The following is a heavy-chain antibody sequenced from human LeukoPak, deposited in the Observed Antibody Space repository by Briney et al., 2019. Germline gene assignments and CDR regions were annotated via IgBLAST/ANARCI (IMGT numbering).Heavy chain of an antibody. Sequence: GGSPRLSCAASGFTFSSYGMHWVRQAPGKGLEWVAVISYDGSNKYYADSVKGRFTISRDNSKNTLYLQMNSLRAEDTAVYYCAKASARYYYFDYWGQGTLVTVSS. D-gene: IGHD1-1*01. CDR2: ISYDGSNK. CDR3: AKASARYYYFDY. V-gene: IGHV3-30*18. J-gene: IGHJ4*02. CDR1: GFTFSSYG.